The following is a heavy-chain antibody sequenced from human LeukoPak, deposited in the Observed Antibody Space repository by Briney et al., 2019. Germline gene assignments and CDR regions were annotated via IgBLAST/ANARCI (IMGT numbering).Heavy chain of an antibody. J-gene: IGHJ2*01. CDR2: IYYSGST. CDR3: ARNYAVRYFDL. V-gene: IGHV4-61*01. Sequence: SQTLSLTCTVSGGSISSGSYYWSWIRQPPGKGLEWIGYIYYSGSTNYNPSLKSRVTISVDTSKNQFSLKLSSVTAADTAVYYCARNYAVRYFDLWGRGTLVTVSS. D-gene: IGHD1-7*01. CDR1: GGSISSGSYY.